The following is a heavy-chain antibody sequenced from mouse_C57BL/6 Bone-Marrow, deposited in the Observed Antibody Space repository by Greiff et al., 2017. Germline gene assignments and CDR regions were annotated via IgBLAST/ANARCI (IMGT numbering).Heavy chain of an antibody. D-gene: IGHD1-1*01. V-gene: IGHV1-59*01. CDR1: GYTFTSYW. CDR3: ARGGVFTPWFAY. Sequence: VQLQQPGAELVRPGTSVKLSCKASGYTFTSYWMHWVKQRPGQGLEWIGVIDPSDSYTNYNQKFKGKATLTVDTSSSTAYMQLSSLTSEDAAVYYCARGGVFTPWFAYWGQGTLVTVSA. CDR2: IDPSDSYT. J-gene: IGHJ3*01.